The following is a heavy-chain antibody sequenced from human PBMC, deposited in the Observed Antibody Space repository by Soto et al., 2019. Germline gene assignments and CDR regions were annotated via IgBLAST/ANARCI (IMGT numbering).Heavy chain of an antibody. CDR3: AHVGGLEQWLYRLDH. CDR2: ISWDDDK. J-gene: IGHJ4*02. D-gene: IGHD6-19*01. CDR1: GFSLSTTGVG. Sequence: QITLKESGPSLVKPTQTLTLTCTFSGFSLSTTGVGVVWIRQPPGKALEWLALISWDDDKHYSPSLRSRLTITKDTTKNQVVLTLTNVDPVDTATYYCAHVGGLEQWLYRLDHWGEGTLVTVSS. V-gene: IGHV2-5*02.